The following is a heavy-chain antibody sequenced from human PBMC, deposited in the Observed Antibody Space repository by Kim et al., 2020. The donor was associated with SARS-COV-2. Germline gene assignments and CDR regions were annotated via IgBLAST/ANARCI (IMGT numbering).Heavy chain of an antibody. Sequence: GGSLRLSCAASGFTVSSNYMSWVRQAPGKGLEWVSVIYSGGSTYYADSVKGRFTISRDNSKNTLYLQMNSLRAEDTAVYYCARDGGYCTNGVCYRIGESEFAFDIWGQGTMVTVS. D-gene: IGHD2-8*01. CDR3: ARDGGYCTNGVCYRIGESEFAFDI. CDR2: IYSGGST. V-gene: IGHV3-53*01. CDR1: GFTVSSNY. J-gene: IGHJ3*02.